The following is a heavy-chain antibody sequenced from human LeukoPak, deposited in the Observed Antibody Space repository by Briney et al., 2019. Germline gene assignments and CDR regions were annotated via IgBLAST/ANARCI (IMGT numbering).Heavy chain of an antibody. D-gene: IGHD4-23*01. CDR3: ASHYGGNYWYFDL. CDR1: GGSISSYF. J-gene: IGHJ2*01. V-gene: IGHV4-59*01. Sequence: SETLSLTCTVSGGSISSYFYSWIRQPPGKGLEWIGYIYYSGSTNYNPSLKSRVTISVDTSKSQFSLKLSSVTAADTALYYCASHYGGNYWYFDLWGRGTLVTVSS. CDR2: IYYSGST.